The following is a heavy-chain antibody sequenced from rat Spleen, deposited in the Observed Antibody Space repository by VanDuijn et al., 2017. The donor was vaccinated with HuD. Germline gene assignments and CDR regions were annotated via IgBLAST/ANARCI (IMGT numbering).Heavy chain of an antibody. J-gene: IGHJ2*01. D-gene: IGHD1-11*01. CDR3: GRRGYGYYFDY. Sequence: EVQLVESGGGLVQPGRSLKLSCAASGFILSDYNMAWVRQAPKEGLEWVATISFDGTTTYYRDSVKGRFTISRDVEKSTLFRQMASLRSEDTATYYCGRRGYGYYFDYWGQGVMVTVSS. V-gene: IGHV5-7*01. CDR1: GFILSDYN. CDR2: ISFDGTTT.